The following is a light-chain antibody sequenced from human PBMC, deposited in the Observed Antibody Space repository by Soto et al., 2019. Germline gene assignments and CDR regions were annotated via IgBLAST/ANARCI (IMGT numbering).Light chain of an antibody. CDR3: RSYTSSSTQV. Sequence: QSALTQPASVSGSPGQSITISCTGTSSDVGGYNYVSWYQQHPGKAPKLMIYDVSNRPSGVSNRFSGSKSGNTASLTISGLQAEDEADYYCRSYTSSSTQVYGTGTKLTVL. V-gene: IGLV2-14*01. CDR2: DVS. J-gene: IGLJ1*01. CDR1: SSDVGGYNY.